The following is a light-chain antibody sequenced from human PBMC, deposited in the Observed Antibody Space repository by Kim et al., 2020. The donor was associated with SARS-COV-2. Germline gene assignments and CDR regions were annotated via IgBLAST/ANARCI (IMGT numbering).Light chain of an antibody. Sequence: PGGTVTLTCGSSAGTVTSGHYPYWFQQKPGQAPKTLIYDTNNKHSWTPARFSGSLLGGKAALTLSGAQPEDEADYYCLLSYSGDWVFGGGTQLTVL. CDR2: DTN. CDR3: LLSYSGDWV. CDR1: AGTVTSGHY. J-gene: IGLJ3*02. V-gene: IGLV7-46*01.